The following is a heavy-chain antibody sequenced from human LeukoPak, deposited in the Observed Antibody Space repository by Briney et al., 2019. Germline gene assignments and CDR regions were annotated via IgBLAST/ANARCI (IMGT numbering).Heavy chain of an antibody. J-gene: IGHJ6*03. CDR3: ARDLWPYRCSSTSCYYYYYYMDV. D-gene: IGHD2-2*01. CDR1: GFTFISYW. Sequence: GGSLRLSCAASGFTFISYWMHWVRQAPGKGLVWVSRINSDGSSTSYADSVKGRFTISRDNANNTLYLQMNSLRAEDTAVYYCARDLWPYRCSSTSCYYYYYYMDVWGKGTTVTVSS. CDR2: INSDGSST. V-gene: IGHV3-74*01.